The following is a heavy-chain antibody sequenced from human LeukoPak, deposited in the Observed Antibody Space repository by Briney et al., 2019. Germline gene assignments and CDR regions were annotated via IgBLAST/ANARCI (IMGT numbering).Heavy chain of an antibody. CDR3: AKDRESYPYYLDY. V-gene: IGHV3-23*01. D-gene: IGHD1-26*01. Sequence: QAGGSLRLSCAASGFTFSSFAMSWVRQAPGKGLEWVSGISGSGGSTYYADSVKGRFTISRDNSKNTLYLQMNSLRAEDTAVYYCAKDRESYPYYLDYWGRGTLVTASS. CDR2: ISGSGGST. J-gene: IGHJ4*02. CDR1: GFTFSSFA.